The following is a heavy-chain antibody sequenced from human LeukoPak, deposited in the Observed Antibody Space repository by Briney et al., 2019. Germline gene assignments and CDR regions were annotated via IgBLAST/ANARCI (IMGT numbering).Heavy chain of an antibody. V-gene: IGHV1-2*02. Sequence: GSVKLSCKASGYTFTDYYIHGLRQAPGQGLEWMGGIYPNNGDTNYAQKFKGSVTMTRDTSINTAYMELSSLPSADPALYYCARDGVGTYAYWGQGTLVTVSS. J-gene: IGHJ4*02. CDR1: GYTFTDYY. CDR2: IYPNNGDT. CDR3: ARDGVGTYAY. D-gene: IGHD2-2*01.